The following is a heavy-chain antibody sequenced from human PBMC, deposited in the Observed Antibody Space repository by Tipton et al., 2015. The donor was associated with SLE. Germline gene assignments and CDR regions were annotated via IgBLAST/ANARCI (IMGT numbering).Heavy chain of an antibody. Sequence: TLSLNCTVSGGSISFDYWSWIRQSAGRGLEWIGRIYSSGDRDYNPSLRSRVTMSIDASQNRVSLRLKSVSAADTAVYYCARGSDGEYVRYLDVWGPGTLVTVSS. CDR2: IYSSGDR. D-gene: IGHD4-17*01. J-gene: IGHJ2*01. CDR1: GGSISFDY. CDR3: ARGSDGEYVRYLDV. V-gene: IGHV4-4*07.